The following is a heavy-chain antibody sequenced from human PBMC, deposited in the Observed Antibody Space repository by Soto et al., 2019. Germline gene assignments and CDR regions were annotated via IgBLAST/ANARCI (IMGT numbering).Heavy chain of an antibody. V-gene: IGHV3-48*03. D-gene: IGHD2-2*01. CDR3: ARLGTSSFDT. Sequence: GGSLRLSCAASGFTFSSYKMHWVRQAPGKGLEWASYFSSSGGTISYADSVKGRCTISRDNATNSLYLQMTSLKAENTAGYYCARLGTSSFDTWGQGTMVTVSS. CDR1: GFTFSSYK. CDR2: FSSSGGTI. J-gene: IGHJ3*02.